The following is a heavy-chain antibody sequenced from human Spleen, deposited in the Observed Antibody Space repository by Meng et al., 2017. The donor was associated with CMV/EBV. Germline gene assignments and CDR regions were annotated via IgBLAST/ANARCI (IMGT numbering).Heavy chain of an antibody. D-gene: IGHD2-8*01. V-gene: IGHV2-5*01. CDR3: AHTGARKNGHTDS. CDR1: GFSLSTNAVG. J-gene: IGHJ4*02. Sequence: SGFSLSTNAVGVGWIRQPTGKALDWLALIYGNDDKRYNPSLKNRLTITKDTSKDQVVLTMTNMDPVDTATYFCAHTGARKNGHTDSWGQGILVTVSS. CDR2: IYGNDDK.